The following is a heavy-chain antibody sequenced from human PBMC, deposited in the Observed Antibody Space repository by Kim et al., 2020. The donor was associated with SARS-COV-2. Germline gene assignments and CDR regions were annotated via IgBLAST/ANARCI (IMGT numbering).Heavy chain of an antibody. J-gene: IGHJ6*02. D-gene: IGHD3-10*01. Sequence: LKSRVTISVATSKNQFSLKLSSVTAADTAVYYCARGGSGSDYYYYYGMDVWGQGTTVTVSS. CDR3: ARGGSGSDYYYYYGMDV. V-gene: IGHV4-34*01.